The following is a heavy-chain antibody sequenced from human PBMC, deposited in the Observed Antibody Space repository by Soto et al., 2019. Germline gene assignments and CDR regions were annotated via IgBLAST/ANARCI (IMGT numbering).Heavy chain of an antibody. CDR3: AKDGPADPITIFGVASADY. CDR1: GFTFSSYA. V-gene: IGHV3-23*01. Sequence: GGSLGLSSATSGFTFSSYAMSCFRQAPGNGLDWVSSISGSGGSTYYAASVKGRFTISRDNSKNTLYLQMNSLRAEDTAVYYCAKDGPADPITIFGVASADYWGQGTLVTVSS. J-gene: IGHJ4*02. D-gene: IGHD3-3*01. CDR2: ISGSGGST.